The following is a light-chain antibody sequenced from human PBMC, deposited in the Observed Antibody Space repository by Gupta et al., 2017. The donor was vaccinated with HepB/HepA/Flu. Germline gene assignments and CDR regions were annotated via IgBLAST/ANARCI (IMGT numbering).Light chain of an antibody. V-gene: IGKV3-20*01. CDR2: GAS. J-gene: IGKJ1*01. CDR1: QSFSISY. CDR3: QQYGSSPRLT. Sequence: IVLPPTPGTLSLSPGEGATLSCRASQSFSISYLAWYQQNPGQTPRLLIYGASSRATGVPYRIFGSGAWTDFSLTISRLVPDDVAVYYCQQYGSSPRLTFGQGTKVEIK.